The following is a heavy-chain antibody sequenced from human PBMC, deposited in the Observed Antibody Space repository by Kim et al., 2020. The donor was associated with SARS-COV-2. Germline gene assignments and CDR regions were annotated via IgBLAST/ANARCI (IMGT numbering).Heavy chain of an antibody. CDR3: ARDLSPMGAFDI. Sequence: GGSLRLSCAASGFTFSNYGMHWVRQAPGKGLEWVAIIWYDGSNTYYADSVKGRFTISRDNSKNTVFLQMNSLRAEDTAVYYCARDLSPMGAFDIWGQGTMVTVSS. V-gene: IGHV3-33*08. J-gene: IGHJ3*02. CDR2: IWYDGSNT. CDR1: GFTFSNYG. D-gene: IGHD3-16*01.